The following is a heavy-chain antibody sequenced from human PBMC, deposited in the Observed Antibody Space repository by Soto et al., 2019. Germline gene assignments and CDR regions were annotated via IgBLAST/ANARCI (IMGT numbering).Heavy chain of an antibody. Sequence: GGSLRLSCAASGFIFSSFGMHWVRQAPGKGLEWVAHIWYDGSNTYYADSVKGRFTISRDNSRNTLYLQMNSLRAEDTAVYHCVRDLLGSGGHFDYWGXGTPVKVSS. J-gene: IGHJ4*01. CDR3: VRDLLGSGGHFDY. D-gene: IGHD7-27*01. V-gene: IGHV3-33*01. CDR2: IWYDGSNT. CDR1: GFIFSSFG.